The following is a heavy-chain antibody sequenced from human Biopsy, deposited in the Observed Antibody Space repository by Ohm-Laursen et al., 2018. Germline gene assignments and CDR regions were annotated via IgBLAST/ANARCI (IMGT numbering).Heavy chain of an antibody. CDR2: INPKSGDA. Sequence: SSVKVSCKPSGYTFTAFSVHWLRQAPGQGLEWMGWINPKSGDADYPQNFQGRVSMTRDTSISTAYMDLSRLRSDDTAVYYCARGRRHCSGTCSRWYFDLWGRGTLVTVSS. CDR3: ARGRRHCSGTCSRWYFDL. J-gene: IGHJ2*01. D-gene: IGHD2-2*01. V-gene: IGHV1-2*02. CDR1: GYTFTAFS.